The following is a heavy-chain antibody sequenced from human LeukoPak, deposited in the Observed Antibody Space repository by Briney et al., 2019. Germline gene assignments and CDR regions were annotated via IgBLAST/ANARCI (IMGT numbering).Heavy chain of an antibody. CDR2: INHSGST. D-gene: IGHD5/OR15-5a*01. Sequence: SETLSLTCAVYGGSFSGYYWSWIRQPPGKGLEWIGEINHSGSTNYNPSLKSRVTISVDTSKNQFSLKLSSVTAADTAVYYCARGVVLGYWGQGTLVTVSS. J-gene: IGHJ4*02. V-gene: IGHV4-34*01. CDR3: ARGVVLGY. CDR1: GGSFSGYY.